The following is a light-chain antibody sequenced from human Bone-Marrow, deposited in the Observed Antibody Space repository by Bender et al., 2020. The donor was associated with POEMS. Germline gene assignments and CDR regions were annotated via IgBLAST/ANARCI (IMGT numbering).Light chain of an antibody. CDR3: ASWDSSLSVWV. CDR2: DDS. CDR1: NIETES. V-gene: IGLV3-21*02. J-gene: IGLJ3*02. Sequence: SYVLTQAPSVSVAPGQTATISCGGNNIETESVHWYQQKPGQAPVLVVYDDSDRASGFPERFSGSNSGTSASLAISGLRSEDEADYYCASWDSSLSVWVFGGGTKVTVL.